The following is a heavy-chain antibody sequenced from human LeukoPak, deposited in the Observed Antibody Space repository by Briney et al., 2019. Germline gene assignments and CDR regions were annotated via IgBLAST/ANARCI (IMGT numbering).Heavy chain of an antibody. J-gene: IGHJ4*02. CDR3: ARVRVVGSSGWYKD. D-gene: IGHD6-19*01. V-gene: IGHV4-38-2*01. Sequence: SVTLSLTCAVSDYSISSGYYWGWIRQPPGKGLEWIGSIYHSGSTYYNPSLKSRVTLSVDTSKNQFSLKLSSVTAADTAVYYCARVRVVGSSGWYKDWGQGTLVTVSS. CDR2: IYHSGST. CDR1: DYSISSGYY.